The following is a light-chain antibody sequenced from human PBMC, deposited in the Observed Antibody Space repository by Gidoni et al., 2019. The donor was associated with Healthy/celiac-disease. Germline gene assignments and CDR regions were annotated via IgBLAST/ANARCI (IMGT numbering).Light chain of an antibody. J-gene: IGLJ2*01. Sequence: YGLTPPPPVSVAPGQTARIPCGGNNIGRKSVHGYQQKPGQAPVLVVYDDSDRPSGIPERFSGSNSGNTATLTISRVEAGDEADYYCQVWDSSSDHVVFGGGTKLTVL. V-gene: IGLV3-21*02. CDR2: DDS. CDR3: QVWDSSSDHVV. CDR1: NIGRKS.